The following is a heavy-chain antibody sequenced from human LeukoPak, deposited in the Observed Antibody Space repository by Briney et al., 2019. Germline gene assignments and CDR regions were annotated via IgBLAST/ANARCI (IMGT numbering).Heavy chain of an antibody. CDR1: GGSFSGYY. J-gene: IGHJ6*02. Sequence: ETLSLTCAVYGGSFSGYYWSWIRQPPGKGLEWIGEINHSGSTNYNPSLKRRVTISVDTSKNQFSLKLSSLTAADTAVYYCARTMAPGHYYGMDVWGQGTTVTVSS. CDR3: ARTMAPGHYYGMDV. D-gene: IGHD3-10*01. CDR2: INHSGST. V-gene: IGHV4-34*01.